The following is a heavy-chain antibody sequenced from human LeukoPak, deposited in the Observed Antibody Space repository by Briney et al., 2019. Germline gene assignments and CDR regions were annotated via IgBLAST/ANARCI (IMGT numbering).Heavy chain of an antibody. Sequence: GGSLRLSCAVSGLTFSSYAMHWVRQAPGKGLEWVAVISYDVSNKYYTDSVKGRFTISRDNSKNTLYLKMNSLRAEDTAVYYCARGSDFWSGYCFDYWGQGTLVTVSS. D-gene: IGHD3-3*01. J-gene: IGHJ4*02. CDR2: ISYDVSNK. V-gene: IGHV3-30-3*01. CDR3: ARGSDFWSGYCFDY. CDR1: GLTFSSYA.